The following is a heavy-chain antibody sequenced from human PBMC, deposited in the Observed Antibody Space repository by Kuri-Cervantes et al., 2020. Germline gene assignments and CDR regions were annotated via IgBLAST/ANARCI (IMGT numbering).Heavy chain of an antibody. J-gene: IGHJ4*02. D-gene: IGHD3-10*01. CDR3: ARVEGSGSYFLS. Sequence: SETLSLTCTVSGGSINSYYWSWIRQPPGKGLEWIGYSYYIGTTNYNPSLKSRVTISVDTSKNQFSLKLSSVTAADTAVYYCARVEGSGSYFLSWGQGTLVTVSS. CDR1: GGSINSYY. V-gene: IGHV4-59*12. CDR2: SYYIGTT.